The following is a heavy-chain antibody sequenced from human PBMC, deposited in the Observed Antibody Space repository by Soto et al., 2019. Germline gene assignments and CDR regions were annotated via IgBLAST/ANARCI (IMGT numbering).Heavy chain of an antibody. J-gene: IGHJ4*02. CDR3: ARDPSYYYDSSGYSYPLHPFFDS. D-gene: IGHD3-22*01. CDR1: GFTSSSYS. Sequence: PXGSLRPSCSASGFTSSSYSMNWVRQAPGKVLEWVSYISSSSSTIYYADSVKGRFTISRDNAKNSLYLQMNSLRDEDTAVYYCARDPSYYYDSSGYSYPLHPFFDSWGQGTLATVSS. CDR2: ISSSSSTI. V-gene: IGHV3-48*02.